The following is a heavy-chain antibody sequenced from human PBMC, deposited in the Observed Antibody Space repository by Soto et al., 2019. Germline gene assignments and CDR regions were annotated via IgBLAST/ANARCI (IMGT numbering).Heavy chain of an antibody. V-gene: IGHV3-33*01. CDR3: ARDRGELPYFDY. CDR2: IWYDGSNK. J-gene: IGHJ4*02. Sequence: QVQLVESGGGVVQPGRSLRLSCAASGFTFSSYGMHWVRQAPGKGLEWVAVIWYDGSNKYYADSVKGRFTISRDNSKNPLYLQMNSLRAEDTAVYYCARDRGELPYFDYWGQGTLVTVSS. D-gene: IGHD1-26*01. CDR1: GFTFSSYG.